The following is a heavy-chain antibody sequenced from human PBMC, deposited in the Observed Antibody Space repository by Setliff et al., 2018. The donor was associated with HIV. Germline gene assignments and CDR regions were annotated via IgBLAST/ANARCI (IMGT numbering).Heavy chain of an antibody. J-gene: IGHJ4*02. CDR1: GGSISSGSDY. D-gene: IGHD5-18*01. CDR3: ARFRGRGYIYGTFDS. Sequence: SETLSLTCTVSGGSISSGSDYWSWIRQPAGKGLEWIGQIHISGTTNYNPSLKSRVTISIDTSKHQFSLKLSSVTAADTAVYYCARFRGRGYIYGTFDSWGQGTLVTVSS. CDR2: IHISGTT. V-gene: IGHV4-61*09.